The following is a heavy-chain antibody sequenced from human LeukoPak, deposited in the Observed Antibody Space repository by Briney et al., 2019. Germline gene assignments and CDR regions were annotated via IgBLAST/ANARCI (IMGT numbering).Heavy chain of an antibody. CDR3: AKDPPRIVVITTEGGY. CDR2: IYYSGNT. V-gene: IGHV4-39*02. J-gene: IGHJ4*02. Sequence: SETLSLTCTVSGVSISSSNSYWGWLRQPPGTGLEWIGSIYYSGNTYYNASLKSQVSISIDTSKNQFSLRLTSVTAADTAVYYCAKDPPRIVVITTEGGYWGQGTLVTVSS. D-gene: IGHD3-22*01. CDR1: GVSISSSNSY.